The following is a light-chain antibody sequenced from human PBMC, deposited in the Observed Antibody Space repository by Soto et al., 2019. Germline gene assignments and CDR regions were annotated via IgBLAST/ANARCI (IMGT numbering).Light chain of an antibody. V-gene: IGLV2-14*01. J-gene: IGLJ1*01. Sequence: QSALTQPASVSGSPGQSITISCTGTSSDVGGYNFVSWYQQRPGKAPKLMIYEVSNRPSGVSDRFSGSKSGNTASLTVSGLQAEDEADYYWSSYASSSTPYVFGTGTKVTVL. CDR1: SSDVGGYNF. CDR2: EVS. CDR3: SSYASSSTPYV.